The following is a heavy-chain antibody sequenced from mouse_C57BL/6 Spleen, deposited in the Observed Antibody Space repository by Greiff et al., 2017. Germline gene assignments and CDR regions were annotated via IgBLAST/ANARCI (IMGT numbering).Heavy chain of an antibody. J-gene: IGHJ4*01. CDR2: IDPSDSYT. D-gene: IGHD3-1*01. CDR1: GYTFTSYW. CDR3: ARGGAHAMDY. Sequence: QVQLQQPGAELVMPGASVKLSCKASGYTFTSYWMHWVKQRPGQGLEWIGEIDPSDSYTNYNHKFKGKSTLTVDKSSSTAYMQLSSLTSEDSAVYYCARGGAHAMDYWGQGTSVTVSS. V-gene: IGHV1-69*01.